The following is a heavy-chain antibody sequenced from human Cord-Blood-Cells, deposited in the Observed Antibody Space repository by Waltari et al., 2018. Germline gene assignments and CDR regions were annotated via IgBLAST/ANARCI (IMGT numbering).Heavy chain of an antibody. CDR2: INHSGST. J-gene: IGHJ4*02. V-gene: IGHV4-34*01. D-gene: IGHD3-16*01. CDR1: GGSFSGYY. CDR3: ARGRWGYYYFDY. Sequence: QVQLQQWGAGLLKPSEPLSPTCAVYGGSFSGYYWSWYRQPPGTGLEGIGEINHSGSTNYNPSLKSRVTISVDTSKNQFSLKLSSVTAADTAVYYCARGRWGYYYFDYWGQGTLVTVSS.